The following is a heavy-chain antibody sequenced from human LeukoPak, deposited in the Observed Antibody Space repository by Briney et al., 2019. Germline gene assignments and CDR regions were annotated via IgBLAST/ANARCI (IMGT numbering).Heavy chain of an antibody. J-gene: IGHJ4*02. V-gene: IGHV3-11*01. D-gene: IGHD5-24*01. CDR3: ARGYRWLQLSIRCPFDY. CDR1: GFTFSDYY. CDR2: ISSSGSTI. Sequence: EGSLRLSCAASGFTFSDYYMSWIRQAPGKGLEWVSYISSSGSTIYYAESVKGGFTISRDNAKNSLYLQMNSLRAEDTAVYYCARGYRWLQLSIRCPFDYWGQGTLVTVSS.